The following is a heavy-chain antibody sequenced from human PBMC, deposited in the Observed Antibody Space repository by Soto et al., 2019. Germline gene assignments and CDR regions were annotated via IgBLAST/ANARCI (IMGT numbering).Heavy chain of an antibody. J-gene: IGHJ6*02. Sequence: EVQLVGSGGGLVQPGGSLRLSCAASGFTFSTYWMSWVRQAPGKGLEWVANIKEDGSEKYYVDSVEGRFTISRDNAKNSLYLQRDSPRGEETLLYYCARGWGYFDSSGVPCIYAIDVWGQGTTVTVSS. CDR2: IKEDGSEK. D-gene: IGHD3-22*01. V-gene: IGHV3-7*01. CDR3: ARGWGYFDSSGVPCIYAIDV. CDR1: GFTFSTYW.